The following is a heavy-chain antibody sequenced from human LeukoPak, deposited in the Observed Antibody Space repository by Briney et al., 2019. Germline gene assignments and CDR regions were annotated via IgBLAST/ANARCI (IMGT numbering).Heavy chain of an antibody. D-gene: IGHD3-10*01. J-gene: IGHJ4*02. CDR2: ISFTSSFV. Sequence: GGSLRLSCAASGFTFSDYSMNWVRQAPGKGLEWVSSISFTSSFVYYADSVKGRFTISRDNTKNSLYLQMNSLRAEDTAVYYCASERLVVRGISCYFDYWGQGTLVNVSS. CDR1: GFTFSDYS. CDR3: ASERLVVRGISCYFDY. V-gene: IGHV3-21*01.